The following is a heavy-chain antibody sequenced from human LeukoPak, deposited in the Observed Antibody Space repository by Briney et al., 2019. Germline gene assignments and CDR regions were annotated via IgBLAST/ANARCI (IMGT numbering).Heavy chain of an antibody. CDR3: AKGYCSSTSCPGWGY. CDR1: GFTFSSYA. Sequence: PGGSLRLSCAASGFTFSSYAMSWVRQAPGKGLEWVSAISGSGGSTYYADSVKGRFTTSRDNSKNTLYLQMNSLRAEDTAVYYCAKGYCSSTSCPGWGYWGQGTLVTVSS. V-gene: IGHV3-23*01. CDR2: ISGSGGST. D-gene: IGHD2-2*01. J-gene: IGHJ4*02.